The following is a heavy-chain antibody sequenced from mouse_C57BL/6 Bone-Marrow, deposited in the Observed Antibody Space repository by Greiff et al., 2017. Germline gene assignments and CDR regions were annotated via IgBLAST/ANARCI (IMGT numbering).Heavy chain of an antibody. Sequence: VQLQQSGAELARPGASVKLSCKASGYTFTSYGISWVKQRTGQGLEWIGEIYPRSGNTYYNEKFKGKATLTADKSSSTAYMELRSLTSEDSAVYFCARSEVLLYFFAYWGQGTLVTVSA. V-gene: IGHV1-81*01. J-gene: IGHJ3*01. CDR1: GYTFTSYG. CDR2: IYPRSGNT. D-gene: IGHD1-1*01. CDR3: ARSEVLLYFFAY.